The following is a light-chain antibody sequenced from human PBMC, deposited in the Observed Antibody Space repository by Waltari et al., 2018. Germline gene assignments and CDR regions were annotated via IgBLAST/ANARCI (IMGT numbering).Light chain of an antibody. J-gene: IGKJ1*01. CDR2: WAS. V-gene: IGKV4-1*01. Sequence: DIVMTQSPDFLAVSLGERATINCKSSQSVLYSSNNKNYLAWYQQKPGQPPKLLIYWASARESGVPDRFDGSGSGTDFTLTISSLQAEDVAVYYCQQYYTTPPTFGQGTRVEIK. CDR1: QSVLYSSNNKNY. CDR3: QQYYTTPPT.